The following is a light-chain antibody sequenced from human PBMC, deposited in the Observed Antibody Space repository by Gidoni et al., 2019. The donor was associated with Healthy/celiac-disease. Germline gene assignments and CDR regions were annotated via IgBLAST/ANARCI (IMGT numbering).Light chain of an antibody. CDR3: NSRDSSGNLVV. CDR2: GKN. CDR1: SLRSYY. V-gene: IGLV3-19*01. Sequence: SSELTQDPAVSVALGQTVRITGQGDSLRSYYASWYQQKPGQAPVLVIYGKNNRPSGIPDRFSGSSSGNTASLTITVAQAEDEADYYCNSRDSSGNLVVFGGGTKLTVL. J-gene: IGLJ2*01.